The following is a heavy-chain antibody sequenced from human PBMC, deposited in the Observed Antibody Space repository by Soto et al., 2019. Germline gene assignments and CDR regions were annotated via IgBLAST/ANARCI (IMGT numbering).Heavy chain of an antibody. CDR3: ARPTRYYYDSSGQSAWFDP. Sequence: ASVKVSCKASGYTFTDYYMHWVRQAPGQGLEWMGWINPNSGGTNYAQKFQGWVTMTRDTSISTAYMELSSLRSEDTAVYYCARPTRYYYDSSGQSAWFDPWGQGTLVTVSS. D-gene: IGHD3-22*01. J-gene: IGHJ5*02. V-gene: IGHV1-2*04. CDR1: GYTFTDYY. CDR2: INPNSGGT.